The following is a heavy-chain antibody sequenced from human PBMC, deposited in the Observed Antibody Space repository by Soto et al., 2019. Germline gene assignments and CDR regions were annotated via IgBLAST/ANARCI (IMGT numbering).Heavy chain of an antibody. CDR3: ARHYYAEYYFDQ. J-gene: IGHJ4*02. Sequence: KPSETLSLTCAVQGESFNDYYWSWIRQPPGGGLEWLGDISHTGSTNYNPSLKSRVTILVDTSKNQFSLKLPSVTAADTALYFCARHYYAEYYFDQWGQGTLVTVSS. CDR1: GESFNDYY. D-gene: IGHD3-10*01. V-gene: IGHV4-34*01. CDR2: ISHTGST.